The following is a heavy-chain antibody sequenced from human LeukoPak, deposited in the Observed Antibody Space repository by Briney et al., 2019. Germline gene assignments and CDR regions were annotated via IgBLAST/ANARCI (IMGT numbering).Heavy chain of an antibody. Sequence: SETLSLTCTVSGGSISSYYWSWIRQPPGKGLEWIGYIYYSGSTNYNPSLKSRVTISVDTSKNQFSLKLSSVTAADTAVYYCARTVGATIVFDYWGQGTLFTVSS. D-gene: IGHD1-26*01. V-gene: IGHV4-59*01. CDR2: IYYSGST. J-gene: IGHJ4*02. CDR1: GGSISSYY. CDR3: ARTVGATIVFDY.